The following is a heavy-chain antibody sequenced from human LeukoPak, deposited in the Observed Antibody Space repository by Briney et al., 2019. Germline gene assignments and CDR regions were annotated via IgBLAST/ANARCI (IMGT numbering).Heavy chain of an antibody. CDR2: NSAYSGNT. Sequence: ASVKVSCKASGYTFTSYGITWVRQAPGQGLEWMGWNSAYSGNTIYAQKLQGRVTMTTDTSTSTAYMELRSLRADDTAVYYCARDYMAHSRYFDYWGQGTLVTVSS. CDR1: GYTFTSYG. CDR3: ARDYMAHSRYFDY. V-gene: IGHV1-18*01. J-gene: IGHJ4*02. D-gene: IGHD5-24*01.